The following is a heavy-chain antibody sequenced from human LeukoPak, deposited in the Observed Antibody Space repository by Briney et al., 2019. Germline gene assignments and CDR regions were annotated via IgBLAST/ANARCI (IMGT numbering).Heavy chain of an antibody. V-gene: IGHV3-30*02. Sequence: GGSLRLSCAVSGFTFNDYTMNWVRQAPGKGLEGVASIGSNGNEKYSSDSLKGRFTISRDNSKNTVYLQMNTVRPEDTALFYCARGVTSWPQGPYHFDYWGQGILITVSS. CDR1: GFTFNDYT. J-gene: IGHJ4*02. CDR3: ARGVTSWPQGPYHFDY. D-gene: IGHD2-2*01. CDR2: IGSNGNEK.